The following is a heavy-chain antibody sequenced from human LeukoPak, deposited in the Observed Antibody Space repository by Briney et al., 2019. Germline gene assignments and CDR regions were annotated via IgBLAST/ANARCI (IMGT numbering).Heavy chain of an antibody. CDR3: ARRGRRFDP. Sequence: PSETLSLTCSVSGGSITTTIYYWVWLRQPPGKGLEWIGSIFYTGDTYYNPSLNTRVTMSAHTSKNQFSLKLTSVTAADTAVYYCARRGRRFDPWGQGTLVTVSS. J-gene: IGHJ5*02. CDR1: GGSITTTIYY. CDR2: IFYTGDT. V-gene: IGHV4-39*01.